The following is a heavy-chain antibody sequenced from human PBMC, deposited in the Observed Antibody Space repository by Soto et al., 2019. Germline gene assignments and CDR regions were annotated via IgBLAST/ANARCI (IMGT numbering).Heavy chain of an antibody. V-gene: IGHV4-38-2*01. CDR2: IYHSGNT. CDR1: DYAISSGYY. D-gene: IGHD6-13*01. CDR3: ARHHSSSSTWFDP. J-gene: IGHJ5*02. Sequence: SETLSLTXAVSDYAISSGYYWGWIRQPPGKGLEWIGSIYHSGNTHYNPSLRSRVTISVYTSKNQFSLKLTSVTAADTAVYYCARHHSSSSTWFDPWGQGTLVTVSS.